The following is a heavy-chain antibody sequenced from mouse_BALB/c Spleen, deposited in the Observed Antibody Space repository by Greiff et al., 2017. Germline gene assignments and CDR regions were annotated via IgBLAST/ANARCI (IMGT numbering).Heavy chain of an antibody. V-gene: IGHV3-6*02. Sequence: EVQLQESGPGLVKPSQSLSLTCSVTGYSITSGYYWNWIRQFPGNKLEWMGYISYDGSNNYNPSLKNRISITRDTSKNQFFLKLNSVTTEDTATYYCARGDDGYYTLYWYFDVWGAGTTVTVSS. D-gene: IGHD2-3*01. CDR3: ARGDDGYYTLYWYFDV. CDR1: GYSITSGYY. CDR2: ISYDGSN. J-gene: IGHJ1*01.